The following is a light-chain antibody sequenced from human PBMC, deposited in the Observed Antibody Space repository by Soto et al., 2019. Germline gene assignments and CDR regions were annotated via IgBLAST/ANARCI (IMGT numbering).Light chain of an antibody. V-gene: IGKV3-15*01. CDR1: QSVKIN. CDR2: GAF. CDR3: QQYNNWPPIT. J-gene: IGKJ5*01. Sequence: EIVMTQSPATLSVSPGERATLSCRASQSVKINLAWYQQKPGQAPRPLIYGAFTWATGIPARFSGSGSGTEFTLTISNLQSEDFAVYYCQQYNNWPPITFGQGTRVEIK.